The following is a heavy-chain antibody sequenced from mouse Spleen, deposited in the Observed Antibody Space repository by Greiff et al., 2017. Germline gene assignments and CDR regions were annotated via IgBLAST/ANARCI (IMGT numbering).Heavy chain of an antibody. CDR3: ARRGTMITGRFAY. CDR2: IDPSDSYT. D-gene: IGHD2-4*01. V-gene: IGHV1-69*01. J-gene: IGHJ3*01. Sequence: QVQLQQPGAELVMPGASVKLSCKASGYTFTSYWMHWVKQRPGQGLEWIGEIDPSDSYTNYNQKFKGKATLTVDKSSSTAYMQLSSLTSADSAVYYCARRGTMITGRFAYWGQGTLVTVSA. CDR1: GYTFTSYW.